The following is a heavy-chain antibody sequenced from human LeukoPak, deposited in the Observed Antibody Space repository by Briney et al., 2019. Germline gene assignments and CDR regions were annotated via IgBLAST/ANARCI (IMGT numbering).Heavy chain of an antibody. CDR1: GFTFSNYG. CDR2: LSSDGNNK. CDR3: ARGWISDSFDY. Sequence: GGSLRLSCAASGFTFSNYGMHWVRQAPGKGLEWVAVLSSDGNNKYSADSVKGRFTISRDNSKNTMYLQMNSLRIEDTAVYYCARGWISDSFDYWGQGTLVTVSS. J-gene: IGHJ4*02. V-gene: IGHV3-30*03. D-gene: IGHD5-12*01.